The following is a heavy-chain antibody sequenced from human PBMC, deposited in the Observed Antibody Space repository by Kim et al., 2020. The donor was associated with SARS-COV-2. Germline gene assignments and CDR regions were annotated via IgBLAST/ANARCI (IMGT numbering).Heavy chain of an antibody. J-gene: IGHJ4*02. V-gene: IGHV3-21*01. CDR2: ISSSSSYI. Sequence: GGSLRLSCAASGFTFSSYSMNWVRQAPGKGLEWVSSISSSSSYIYYADSVKGRFTISRDNAKNSLYLQMNSLRAEDTAVYYCATEYDYGENFDYWGQGTLVTVSS. D-gene: IGHD4-17*01. CDR1: GFTFSSYS. CDR3: ATEYDYGENFDY.